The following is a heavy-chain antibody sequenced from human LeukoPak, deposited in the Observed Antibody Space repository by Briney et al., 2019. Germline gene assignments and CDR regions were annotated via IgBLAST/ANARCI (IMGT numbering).Heavy chain of an antibody. CDR3: ARVAVEGYYFDY. Sequence: GGSLRLSCAASGFTVSSNYMSWVRQAPGKGLEWVSVIYSGGSTYYADSVKGRFTISRDNSKNTLYLQMNSLRAEDTAVYYCARVAVEGYYFDYWGQGTLVTVSS. V-gene: IGHV3-53*01. CDR1: GFTVSSNY. D-gene: IGHD5-24*01. CDR2: IYSGGST. J-gene: IGHJ4*02.